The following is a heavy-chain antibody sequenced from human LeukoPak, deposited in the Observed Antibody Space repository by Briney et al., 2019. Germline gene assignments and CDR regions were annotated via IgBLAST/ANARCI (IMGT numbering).Heavy chain of an antibody. CDR1: VGSFSGYY. J-gene: IGHJ4*02. CDR2: INHSGST. CDR3: ASQVYCSAGSCYSNF. Sequence: PSETLSLTCAVYVGSFSGYYWSWIRQPPGKGLEWIGEINHSGSTNYNPSLKSRVTISLDTSKNQFSLKLSSVTAADTAVYYCASQVYCSAGSCYSNFWGQGTLVTVSS. V-gene: IGHV4-34*01. D-gene: IGHD2-15*01.